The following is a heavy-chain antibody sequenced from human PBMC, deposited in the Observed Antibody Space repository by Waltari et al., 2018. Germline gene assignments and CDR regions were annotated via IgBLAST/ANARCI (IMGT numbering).Heavy chain of an antibody. CDR2: IYPGDSDT. Sequence: EVPLVQSGAEVTKPGESLPISCKGSGSSFTSYWIGWVRQMPGKGLEWMGIIYPGDSDTRYSPSFQGQVTISADKSISTAYLQWSSLKASDTAMYYCARHPPNGGNFDESDYWGQGTLVTVSS. D-gene: IGHD2-21*02. J-gene: IGHJ4*02. CDR3: ARHPPNGGNFDESDY. V-gene: IGHV5-51*01. CDR1: GSSFTSYW.